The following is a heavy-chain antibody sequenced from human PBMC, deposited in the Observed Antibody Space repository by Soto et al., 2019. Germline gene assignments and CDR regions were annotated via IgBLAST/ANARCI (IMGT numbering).Heavy chain of an antibody. CDR1: GGTFSTSA. D-gene: IGHD1-1*01. CDR3: ARDKARLQLGGNYYYILDV. Sequence: QVQLVQSGAEVKKPGSSVKVSCKASGGTFSTSAISWVRQAPGQGLEWVGGIMPVFPTPDYAQNFQGRVTITAHESTTTAYLELTSLRADDTAVYYCARDKARLQLGGNYYYILDVWGQGTAITVSS. CDR2: IMPVFPTP. V-gene: IGHV1-69*12. J-gene: IGHJ6*02.